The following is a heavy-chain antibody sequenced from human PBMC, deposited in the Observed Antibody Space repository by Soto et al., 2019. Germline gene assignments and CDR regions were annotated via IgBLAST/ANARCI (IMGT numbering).Heavy chain of an antibody. Sequence: QVQLVESGGGVVQPGRSLRLSCAASRFTFSSYGMHWVRQAPGKGLEWVAVIWYDGSNKYYADSVKGRFTISRDNSKNTLYLQMNSLRAEDTAVYYCAIEQQLGRFDPWGQGTLVTVSS. CDR1: RFTFSSYG. CDR3: AIEQQLGRFDP. D-gene: IGHD6-13*01. CDR2: IWYDGSNK. V-gene: IGHV3-33*01. J-gene: IGHJ5*02.